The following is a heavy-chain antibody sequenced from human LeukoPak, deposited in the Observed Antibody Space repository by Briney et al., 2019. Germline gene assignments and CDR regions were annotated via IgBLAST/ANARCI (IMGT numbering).Heavy chain of an antibody. CDR2: IWYDGSNK. CDR3: AREDSSGYYAWFDP. D-gene: IGHD3-22*01. V-gene: IGHV3-33*01. Sequence: QPGRSLRLSCAASGFTFSSYGMHWVRQAPGKGLEWVAVIWYDGSNKYYADSVKGRFTISRDNSKNTLYLQMNGLRAEDTAVYYCAREDSSGYYAWFDPWAREPWSPSPQ. J-gene: IGHJ5*02. CDR1: GFTFSSYG.